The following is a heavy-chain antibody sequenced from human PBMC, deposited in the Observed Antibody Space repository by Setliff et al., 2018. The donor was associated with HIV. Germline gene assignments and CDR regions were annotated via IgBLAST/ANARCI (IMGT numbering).Heavy chain of an antibody. CDR2: TIPVVGTP. CDR3: ARGQASNDYGVSF. Sequence: GASVKVSCKASGYIFSTYGITWVRQAPGQGLEWMGGTIPVVGTPTYAQRFQGRVSMTRDTSTSTVYMELSSLRSEDTAVYYCARGQASNDYGVSFWGQGTMVTVSS. D-gene: IGHD4-17*01. V-gene: IGHV1-18*01. J-gene: IGHJ3*01. CDR1: GYIFSTYG.